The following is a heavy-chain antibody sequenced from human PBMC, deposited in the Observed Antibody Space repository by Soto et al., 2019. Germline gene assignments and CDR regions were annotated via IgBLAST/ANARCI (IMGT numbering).Heavy chain of an antibody. CDR2: ISYDGSNK. Sequence: QVQLVESGGGVVQPGRSLRLSCAASGFTFSSYAMHWVRQAPGKGLEWVAVISYDGSNKYYADSVKGRFTISRDNSKNTLYLQMNSLRAADTAVYYCASVAGYSYGPVTFDIWGQGTMVTVSS. CDR3: ASVAGYSYGPVTFDI. CDR1: GFTFSSYA. V-gene: IGHV3-30-3*01. J-gene: IGHJ3*02. D-gene: IGHD5-18*01.